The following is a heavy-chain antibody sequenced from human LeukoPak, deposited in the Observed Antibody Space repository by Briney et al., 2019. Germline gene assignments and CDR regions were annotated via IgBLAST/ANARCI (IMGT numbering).Heavy chain of an antibody. Sequence: ASVKVSCKASGYTFTSYGISWVRQAPGQGLEWMGRISAYNGNTNYAQKLQGRVTMTTDTSTSTAYMELRSLRSDDTAVYYCATNPYYDSSGYMRYWGQGTLVTVSS. D-gene: IGHD3-22*01. V-gene: IGHV1-18*01. CDR2: ISAYNGNT. CDR1: GYTFTSYG. J-gene: IGHJ4*02. CDR3: ATNPYYDSSGYMRY.